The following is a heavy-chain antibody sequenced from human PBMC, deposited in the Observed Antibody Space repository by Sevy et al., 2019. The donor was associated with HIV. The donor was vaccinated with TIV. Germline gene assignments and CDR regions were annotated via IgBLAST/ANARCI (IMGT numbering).Heavy chain of an antibody. CDR2: ISYDGSNK. CDR1: GFTFSSYG. V-gene: IGHV3-30*18. CDR3: AKLKEVGYYDSSGYYDGDY. D-gene: IGHD3-22*01. Sequence: GESLKISCAASGFTFSSYGMHWVRQAPGKGLEWVAVISYDGSNKYYADSVKGRFTISRDNSKNTLYLQMNSLRAEDTAVCYCAKLKEVGYYDSSGYYDGDYWGQGTLVTVSS. J-gene: IGHJ4*02.